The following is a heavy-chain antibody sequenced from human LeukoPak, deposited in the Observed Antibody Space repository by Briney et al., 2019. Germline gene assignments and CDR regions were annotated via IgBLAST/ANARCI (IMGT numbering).Heavy chain of an antibody. V-gene: IGHV1-24*01. D-gene: IGHD6-13*01. CDR2: FDPEDGET. J-gene: IGHJ3*02. CDR1: GYTLTELS. CDR3: ARGLKRYSSSWPCAFDI. Sequence: ASVTVSCKVSGYTLTELSMHWVRQAPGKGLEWMGGFDPEDGETIYAQKFQGRVTMTEDTSTDTAYMELSSLRSEDTAVYYCARGLKRYSSSWPCAFDIWGQGTMVTVSS.